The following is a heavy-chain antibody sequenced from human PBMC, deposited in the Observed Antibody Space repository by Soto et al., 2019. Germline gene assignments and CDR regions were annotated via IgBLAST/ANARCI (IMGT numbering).Heavy chain of an antibody. J-gene: IGHJ5*02. Sequence: QVQLVESGGGVVQPGRSLRLSCAASGFTFSSYGMHWVRQAPGKGLVWVAVISYDGSNKYYADSVKGRFTISRDNSKNTLYLQMNSLRAEDTAVYYCAKDRVAVAGNNWCDPWGQGTLVTVSS. D-gene: IGHD6-19*01. V-gene: IGHV3-30*18. CDR2: ISYDGSNK. CDR3: AKDRVAVAGNNWCDP. CDR1: GFTFSSYG.